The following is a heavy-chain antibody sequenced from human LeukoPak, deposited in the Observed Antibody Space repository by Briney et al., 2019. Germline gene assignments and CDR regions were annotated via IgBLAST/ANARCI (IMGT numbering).Heavy chain of an antibody. CDR3: ARDREDAFDI. CDR2: ISSSSSYI. D-gene: IGHD1-26*01. V-gene: IGHV3-21*01. Sequence: GGSLRLSCAASGFTFSSYSMSWVRQAPGKGLEWVSSISSSSSYIYYADSVKGRFTISRDNAKNSLYLQMDSLRAEDTAVYYCARDREDAFDIWGQGTIVTGSS. CDR1: GFTFSSYS. J-gene: IGHJ3*02.